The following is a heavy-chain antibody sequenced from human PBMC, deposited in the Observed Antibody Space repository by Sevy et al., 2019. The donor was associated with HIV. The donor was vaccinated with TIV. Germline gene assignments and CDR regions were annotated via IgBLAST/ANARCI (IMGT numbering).Heavy chain of an antibody. CDR3: AKDLVAVAGTTDWFDP. Sequence: GGSLRLSCAASGFTFSSYAMSWVRQAPGKGLEWVSAISGSGGSTYYADSVKGRFTISRDNTKNTLYLQMKSLRAEDTAVYYCAKDLVAVAGTTDWFDPWGQGTLVTVSS. CDR1: GFTFSSYA. V-gene: IGHV3-23*01. D-gene: IGHD6-19*01. CDR2: ISGSGGST. J-gene: IGHJ5*02.